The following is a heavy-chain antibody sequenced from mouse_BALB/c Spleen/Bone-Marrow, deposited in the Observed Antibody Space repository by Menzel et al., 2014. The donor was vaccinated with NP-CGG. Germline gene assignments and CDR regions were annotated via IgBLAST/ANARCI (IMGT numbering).Heavy chain of an antibody. V-gene: IGHV1-18*01. CDR3: TRSRYGDY. CDR2: INPNIGGT. CDR1: VYTFTDYT. D-gene: IGHD2-14*01. Sequence: VQLQQSGPELVKPGASVKISCKTSVYTFTDYTIHWVKQSHGKSLEWIGHINPNIGGTTYNQKFKGKATLTLDKSSTTAYMELRSLTSEDSAVYYCTRSRYGDYWGQGTTLSVSS. J-gene: IGHJ2*01.